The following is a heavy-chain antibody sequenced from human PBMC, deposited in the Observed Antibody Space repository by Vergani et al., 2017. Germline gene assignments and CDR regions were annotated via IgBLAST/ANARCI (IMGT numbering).Heavy chain of an antibody. J-gene: IGHJ3*02. D-gene: IGHD6-19*01. CDR3: AKPLGAYSSGFDAFDI. V-gene: IGHV3-43*02. CDR1: GFTFDDYA. Sequence: EVQLVESGGGVVPPGGSLRLSCAASGFTFDDYAMHWVRQAPGKGLEWVSLISGDGGSTYYADSVKGRFTISRDNNKNSLYLQMNSLRTEDTALYYCAKPLGAYSSGFDAFDIWGQGTMVTVSS. CDR2: ISGDGGST.